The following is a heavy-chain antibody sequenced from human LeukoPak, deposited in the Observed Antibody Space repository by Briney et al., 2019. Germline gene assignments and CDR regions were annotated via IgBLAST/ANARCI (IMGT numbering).Heavy chain of an antibody. V-gene: IGHV3-33*01. CDR1: GFTFSNHG. D-gene: IGHD6-13*01. CDR2: IWYDGSNQ. Sequence: GRSLRLSCITSGFTFSNHGFHWVRQAPGKGLEWTAAIWYDGSNQYYPDSVKGRFTISRDNSKNTIYLQMNSLRIEDTAMYYCARDLSSSWSPGIWGQGTMVSVSS. J-gene: IGHJ3*02. CDR3: ARDLSSSWSPGI.